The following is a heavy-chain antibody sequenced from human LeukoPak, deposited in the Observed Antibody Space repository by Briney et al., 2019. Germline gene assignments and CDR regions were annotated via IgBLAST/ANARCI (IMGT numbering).Heavy chain of an antibody. V-gene: IGHV4-39*01. Sequence: SETLSLTCTVSGSSISSSSYYWGWIRQPPGKGLEWIGSIYYSGSTYYNPSLKSRVTISVDTSKNLFSLKLSSVTASDTPVYYCATHFTYYYDSSGYRYFDYWGQGTLVTVSS. CDR1: GSSISSSSYY. J-gene: IGHJ4*02. CDR3: ATHFTYYYDSSGYRYFDY. CDR2: IYYSGST. D-gene: IGHD3-22*01.